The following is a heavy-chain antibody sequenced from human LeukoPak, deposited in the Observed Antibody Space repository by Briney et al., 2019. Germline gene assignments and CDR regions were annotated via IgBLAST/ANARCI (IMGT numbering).Heavy chain of an antibody. Sequence: GGSLRLSCAASGFTVSSNYMSWVRQAPGGGLEWVIVIYSGGSTYYADSVKGRFTISRDNSKNTLYLQMNSLRAEDTAVYYCARDTDYGDYYYGMDVWGQGTTVTVSS. CDR1: GFTVSSNY. V-gene: IGHV3-66*02. D-gene: IGHD4-17*01. CDR3: ARDTDYGDYYYGMDV. J-gene: IGHJ6*02. CDR2: IYSGGST.